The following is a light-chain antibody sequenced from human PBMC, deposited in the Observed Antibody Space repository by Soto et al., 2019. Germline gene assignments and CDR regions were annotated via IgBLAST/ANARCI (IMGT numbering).Light chain of an antibody. CDR3: QRSFSTPLT. CDR1: QSMSSY. Sequence: DIQMTQSPSSLSASVGDRVTITCRASQSMSSYLHWYKQKPGKAPKLLIYAASSLQSGVPSRFSGSGSGTDFTLTTTSLQPEDFATYYCQRSFSTPLTFGGGTKVEIK. J-gene: IGKJ4*01. CDR2: AAS. V-gene: IGKV1-39*01.